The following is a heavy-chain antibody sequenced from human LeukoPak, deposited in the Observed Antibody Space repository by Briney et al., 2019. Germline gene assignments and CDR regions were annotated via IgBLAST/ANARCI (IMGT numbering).Heavy chain of an antibody. J-gene: IGHJ4*02. V-gene: IGHV2-5*02. CDR2: IYWDDDK. CDR1: GFSLSPTGVG. D-gene: IGHD3-3*01. Sequence: SGPTLVKPTQTLTLTCGFSGFSLSPTGVGVTWIRQPPGKALEWLAVIYWDDDKRYSPSLRSRLTITKDTSKNQVVLTMTNVDPVDTATYYCAHSRNFPSVASPLENWGQGTLVTVSS. CDR3: AHSRNFPSVASPLEN.